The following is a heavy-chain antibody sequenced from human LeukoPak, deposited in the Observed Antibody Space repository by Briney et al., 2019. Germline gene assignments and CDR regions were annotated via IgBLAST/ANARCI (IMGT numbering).Heavy chain of an antibody. D-gene: IGHD6-13*01. J-gene: IGHJ4*02. CDR2: ISWNSGSI. CDR3: AKSRIAAAGLYYFDY. V-gene: IGHV3-9*01. CDR1: GFTFDDYA. Sequence: GGSLRLSCAASGFTFDDYAMHWVRQAPGKGLERVSGISWNSGSIGYADSVKGRFTISRDNAKNSLYLQMNSLRAEDTALYYCAKSRIAAAGLYYFDYWGQGTLVTVSS.